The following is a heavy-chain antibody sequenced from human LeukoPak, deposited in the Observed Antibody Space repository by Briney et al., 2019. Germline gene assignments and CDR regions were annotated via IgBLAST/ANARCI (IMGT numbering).Heavy chain of an antibody. Sequence: GESLKISCQGSGYVFSSYYIAWVRQMPAEGLEWMGIIYPGDSNTIYSPSFQGQVRISVDKSTRTAYLQWSSLKASDTAMYYCARRSLLESPGYYLDYWGQGTLVTVSS. J-gene: IGHJ4*02. CDR1: GYVFSSYY. CDR2: IYPGDSNT. CDR3: ARRSLLESPGYYLDY. V-gene: IGHV5-51*01. D-gene: IGHD3-9*01.